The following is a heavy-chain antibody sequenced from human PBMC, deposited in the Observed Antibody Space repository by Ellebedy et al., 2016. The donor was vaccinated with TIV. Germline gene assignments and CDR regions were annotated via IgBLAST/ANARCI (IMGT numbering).Heavy chain of an antibody. Sequence: MPSETLSLTCTVSGGSVSSDYWTWIRQPPGKGPEWIAYMYNSGGTNSNPSLSNRVTMSIDTAKNQFSLKVTSVTAADTAVYYCARLGRKDGYLFDYWGQGILVTVSS. J-gene: IGHJ4*02. D-gene: IGHD5-24*01. CDR3: ARLGRKDGYLFDY. CDR1: GGSVSSDY. CDR2: MYNSGGT. V-gene: IGHV4-59*08.